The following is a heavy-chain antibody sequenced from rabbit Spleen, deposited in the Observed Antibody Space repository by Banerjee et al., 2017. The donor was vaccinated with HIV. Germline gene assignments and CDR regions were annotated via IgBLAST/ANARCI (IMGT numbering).Heavy chain of an antibody. V-gene: IGHV1S40*01. CDR1: GFSFSSSYY. CDR2: IYTSSGGST. Sequence: QSLEESGGGLVQPEGSLTLTCTASGFSFSSSYYMCWVRQAPGKGPEWIACIYTSSGGSTYYASWAKGRFTISKTSSTVDLKMTSLTAADTATYFCAKSGYAGDGYAYGLWGQGTLVTVS. CDR3: AKSGYAGDGYAYGL. J-gene: IGHJ2*01. D-gene: IGHD6-1*01.